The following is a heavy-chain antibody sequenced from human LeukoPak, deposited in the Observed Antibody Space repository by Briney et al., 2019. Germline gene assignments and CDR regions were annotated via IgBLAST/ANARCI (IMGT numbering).Heavy chain of an antibody. Sequence: GGSLRLSCAASGFTFSSYSMNWVRQAPGKGLEWVSSISYSGNYIYYADSVKGRFTISRDNSKNTLYLQMNSLRAEDTAVYYCARDVVGQWLSSPSYYGMDVWGQGTTVTASS. J-gene: IGHJ6*02. CDR3: ARDVVGQWLSSPSYYGMDV. V-gene: IGHV3-21*01. D-gene: IGHD6-19*01. CDR1: GFTFSSYS. CDR2: ISYSGNYI.